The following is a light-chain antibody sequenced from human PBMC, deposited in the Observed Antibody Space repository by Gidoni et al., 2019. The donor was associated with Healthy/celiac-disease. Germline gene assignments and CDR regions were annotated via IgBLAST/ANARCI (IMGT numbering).Light chain of an antibody. J-gene: IGLJ1*01. Sequence: QSALTPPRPVSGSPGLSITISCTGTSTDVGGYNYVSWYQQNPGKAPKLMIYDVSKRPSGVPDRFSGSKSGNTASLTISGLQAEDEADYYCGSYAGSYTYVFGTGTKVTVL. V-gene: IGLV2-11*01. CDR2: DVS. CDR1: STDVGGYNY. CDR3: GSYAGSYTYV.